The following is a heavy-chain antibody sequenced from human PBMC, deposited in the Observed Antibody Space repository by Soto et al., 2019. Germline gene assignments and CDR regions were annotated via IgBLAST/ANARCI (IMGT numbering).Heavy chain of an antibody. CDR2: INHSGST. CDR3: ARVKKYGYYYDSSGVFDY. V-gene: IGHV4-34*01. J-gene: IGHJ4*02. D-gene: IGHD3-22*01. CDR1: GGSFSGYY. Sequence: SETLSLTCAVYGGSFSGYYWSWIRQPPGKGLEWIGEINHSGSTNYNPSLKSRVTISVDTSKNQFSLKLSSVTAADTAVYYCARVKKYGYYYDSSGVFDYWGQGTLVTVSS.